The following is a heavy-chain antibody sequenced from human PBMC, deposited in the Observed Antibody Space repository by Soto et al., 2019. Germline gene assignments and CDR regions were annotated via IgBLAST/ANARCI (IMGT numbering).Heavy chain of an antibody. D-gene: IGHD2-15*01. CDR1: GFTVSSHA. Sequence: EVQVLESGGGLVQPGGSLRLSCEASGFTVSSHAMTWIRQAPGKGPEWVSTVTADGGTDYADSVKGRFAMSRDTSENTLYLQMTSLGAEDTAAYYCAPHVSCSGGSCQYDAFAIRGQGTMVTVSS. V-gene: IGHV3-23*01. CDR3: APHVSCSGGSCQYDAFAI. J-gene: IGHJ3*02. CDR2: VTADGGT.